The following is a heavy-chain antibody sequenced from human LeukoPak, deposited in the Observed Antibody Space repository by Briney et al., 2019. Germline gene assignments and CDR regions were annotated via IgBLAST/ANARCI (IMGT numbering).Heavy chain of an antibody. J-gene: IGHJ4*02. D-gene: IGHD4-17*01. CDR2: IKSKTDGGTT. CDR1: GFTFSNAW. CDR3: AAVSVDYGDSSFDF. Sequence: PGGSLRLSCAASGFTFSNAWMSWVRQAPGKGLEWVGRIKSKTDGGTTDYAEPVKGRFTISRDDSKKTLYLQMNSLKTKDTALYYCAAVSVDYGDSSFDFWGQGTLVTVSS. V-gene: IGHV3-15*01.